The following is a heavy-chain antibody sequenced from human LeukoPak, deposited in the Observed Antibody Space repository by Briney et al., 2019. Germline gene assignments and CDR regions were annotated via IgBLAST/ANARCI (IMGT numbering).Heavy chain of an antibody. CDR2: INPNSGGT. CDR3: AREKRGYDYVWGSYRYPCWFDP. Sequence: ASVKVSCKASGYTFTGYYMHWVRQAPGQGLEWMVWINPNSGGTNYAQKFQGRVTMTRDTSISTAYMELSRLRSDDTAVYYCAREKRGYDYVWGSYRYPCWFDPWGQGTLVTVSS. V-gene: IGHV1-2*02. D-gene: IGHD3-16*02. J-gene: IGHJ5*02. CDR1: GYTFTGYY.